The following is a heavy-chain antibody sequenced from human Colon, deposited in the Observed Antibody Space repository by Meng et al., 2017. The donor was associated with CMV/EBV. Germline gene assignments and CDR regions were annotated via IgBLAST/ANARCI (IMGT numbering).Heavy chain of an antibody. D-gene: IGHD2-15*01. J-gene: IGHJ4*02. CDR2: MNLNSGNT. CDR3: ARESCSAGRCYWGY. V-gene: IGHV1-8*01. Sequence: ASVKVSCKASGYTFTSYEINWVRQATGQGLEWMGWMNLNSGNTGFAQKFQGRVTMTRNTSITTAYMELSSLRSEDTAVYYCARESCSAGRCYWGYWGQGTLVTVSS. CDR1: GYTFTSYE.